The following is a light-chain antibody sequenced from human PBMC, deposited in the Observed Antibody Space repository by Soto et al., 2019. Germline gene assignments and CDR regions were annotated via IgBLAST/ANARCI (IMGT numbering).Light chain of an antibody. J-gene: IGLJ2*01. CDR3: QYYDSSLSGVV. CDR2: GNS. CDR1: SSNIGAGYD. Sequence: SVLTQPPSVSGAPGQRVTISCTGSSSNIGAGYDVHWYQQLPGTAPKLLIYGNSNRPSGVPDRFSGSKSGTSASLAITGLQAEDEADYYCQYYDSSLSGVVFGGGTQLTV. V-gene: IGLV1-40*01.